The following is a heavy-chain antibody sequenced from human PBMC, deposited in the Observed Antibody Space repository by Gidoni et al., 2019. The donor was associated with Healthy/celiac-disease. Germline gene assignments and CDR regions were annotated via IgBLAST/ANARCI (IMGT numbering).Heavy chain of an antibody. D-gene: IGHD3-22*01. Sequence: EVRLVESGGGLVQPGGSLRLSCAASGFTFSSYEMNWVRQAPGKGLEWVSYISSSGSTIYYADSVKGRFTISRDNAKNSLYLQMNSLRAEDTAVYYCARVYSSGYYYVGAFDIWGQGTMVTVSS. CDR1: GFTFSSYE. J-gene: IGHJ3*02. CDR2: ISSSGSTI. V-gene: IGHV3-48*03. CDR3: ARVYSSGYYYVGAFDI.